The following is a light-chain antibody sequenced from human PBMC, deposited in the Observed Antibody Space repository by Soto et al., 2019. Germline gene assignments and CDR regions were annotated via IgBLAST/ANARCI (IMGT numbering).Light chain of an antibody. Sequence: AIRMTQSPSSFSASTGDRVTITCRATQGISNYLAWYQQKPGKAPKLLIYRASVLESGVPSRFIGGGSGTNFSLTISYLQTEDFATYSCQQYNSFPQTFGQGTKLEIK. CDR3: QQYNSFPQT. CDR1: QGISNY. J-gene: IGKJ2*01. V-gene: IGKV1-8*01. CDR2: RAS.